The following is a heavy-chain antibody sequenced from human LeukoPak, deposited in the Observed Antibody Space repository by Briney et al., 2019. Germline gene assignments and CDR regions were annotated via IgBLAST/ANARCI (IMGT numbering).Heavy chain of an antibody. V-gene: IGHV3-48*03. D-gene: IGHD3-3*01. CDR3: ARDFWSSLEY. Sequence: GGSPRLSCAASGFTFSSYEMNWVRQAPGKGLEWVSYISSSGSTIYYADSVKGRFTISRDNAKNSLYLQMNSLRAEDTAVYYCARDFWSSLEYWGQGTLVTVSS. J-gene: IGHJ4*02. CDR1: GFTFSSYE. CDR2: ISSSGSTI.